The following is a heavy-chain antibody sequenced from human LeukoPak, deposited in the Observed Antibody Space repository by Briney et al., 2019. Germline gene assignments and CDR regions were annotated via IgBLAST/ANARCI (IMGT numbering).Heavy chain of an antibody. CDR1: GYTFTSYA. D-gene: IGHD4-11*01. CDR3: ARDSHLHSADAFDI. Sequence: ASVKVSCKASGYTFTSYAMHWVRQAPGQRLEWMGWISAYNGNTNYAQKLQGRVTMTTDTSTSTAYMELRSLRSDDTAVYYCARDSHLHSADAFDIWGQGTMVTVSS. V-gene: IGHV1-18*01. J-gene: IGHJ3*02. CDR2: ISAYNGNT.